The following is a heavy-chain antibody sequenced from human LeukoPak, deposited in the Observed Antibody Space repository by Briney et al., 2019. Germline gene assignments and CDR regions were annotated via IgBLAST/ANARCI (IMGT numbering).Heavy chain of an antibody. Sequence: GGSLRLSCAASGFTFSSYAMSWVRQAPGKGLEWVSAISGSGGSTYYADSVKGRFTISRDNSKNTLYLQMNSLRAEDTAVYYCARDRRPVGGVLDYWGQGTLVTVSS. J-gene: IGHJ4*02. CDR1: GFTFSSYA. V-gene: IGHV3-23*01. CDR3: ARDRRPVGGVLDY. CDR2: ISGSGGST. D-gene: IGHD3-16*01.